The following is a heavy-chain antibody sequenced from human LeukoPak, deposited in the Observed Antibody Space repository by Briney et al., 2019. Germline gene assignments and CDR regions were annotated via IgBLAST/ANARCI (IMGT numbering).Heavy chain of an antibody. Sequence: PGGSLRLSCAASGFTFSSYSMNWVRQAPGKGLEWVSYISSSSSTIYYADSVKGRFTISRDNAKNSLYLQMNSPRAEDTAVYYCARVGGVRYCSGGSCNGPDDAFDIWGQGTMVTVSS. V-gene: IGHV3-48*04. CDR3: ARVGGVRYCSGGSCNGPDDAFDI. J-gene: IGHJ3*02. CDR1: GFTFSSYS. CDR2: ISSSSSTI. D-gene: IGHD2-15*01.